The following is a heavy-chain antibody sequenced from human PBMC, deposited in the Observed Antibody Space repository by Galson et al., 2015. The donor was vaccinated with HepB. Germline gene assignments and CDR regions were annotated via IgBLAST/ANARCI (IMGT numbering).Heavy chain of an antibody. J-gene: IGHJ4*02. V-gene: IGHV3-33*01. D-gene: IGHD2-15*01. Sequence: SLRLSCAASGFTFSNYGMHWVRQAPGKGLEWLAVIWYDGTNQYSADSVKGRFTISRDNSKSPLYLQMNSLRAENTAVYYCSRVGRVAITYFAYWGQGTLVTVSS. CDR3: SRVGRVAITYFAY. CDR1: GFTFSNYG. CDR2: IWYDGTNQ.